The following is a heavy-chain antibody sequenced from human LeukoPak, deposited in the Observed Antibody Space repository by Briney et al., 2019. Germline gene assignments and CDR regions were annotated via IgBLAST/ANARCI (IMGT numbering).Heavy chain of an antibody. CDR3: ARSHAAHFDY. J-gene: IGHJ4*02. CDR1: GGSISSGGYY. Sequence: SETLSLTCTVSGGSISSGGYYWSWIRQHPGKGLEWIGYIYYSGSTYYNPSLKSRVTISVDTSKNQFSLKLSSVTAADTAVYYCARSHAAHFDYWGQGTLVTVSS. CDR2: IYYSGST. V-gene: IGHV4-31*03. D-gene: IGHD2-15*01.